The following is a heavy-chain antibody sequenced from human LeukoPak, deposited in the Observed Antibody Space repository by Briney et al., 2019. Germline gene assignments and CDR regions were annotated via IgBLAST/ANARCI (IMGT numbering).Heavy chain of an antibody. Sequence: PGGSLRLSCAASGFTFSSYWMTWVRQAPGKGLEWVSNIDQDGSDKSYVDSVKGRFTISRDNAKNSLYLEMNSLRAEDTALYYCVRDQGAAGDYWGQGTLVIVSS. D-gene: IGHD6-13*01. J-gene: IGHJ4*02. CDR3: VRDQGAAGDY. CDR1: GFTFSSYW. V-gene: IGHV3-7*01. CDR2: IDQDGSDK.